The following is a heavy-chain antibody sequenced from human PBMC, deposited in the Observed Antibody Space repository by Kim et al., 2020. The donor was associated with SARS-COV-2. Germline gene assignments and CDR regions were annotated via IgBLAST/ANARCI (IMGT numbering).Heavy chain of an antibody. Sequence: SETLSLTCAVYGGSFSGYYWSWIRQPPGKGLEWIGEINHSGSTNYNPSLKSRVTISVDTSKNQFSLKLSSVTAADTAVYYCARTGYYYYYYYYGMDVWGQGTTFTLSS. D-gene: IGHD3-9*01. J-gene: IGHJ6*02. CDR2: INHSGST. CDR1: GGSFSGYY. CDR3: ARTGYYYYYYYYGMDV. V-gene: IGHV4-34*01.